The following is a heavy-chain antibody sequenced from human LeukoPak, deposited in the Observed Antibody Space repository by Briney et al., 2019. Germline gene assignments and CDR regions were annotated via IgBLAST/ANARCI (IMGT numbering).Heavy chain of an antibody. V-gene: IGHV3-23*01. CDR2: IRPGGGST. J-gene: IGHJ4*02. CDR3: ARGVGVTTYYSDC. D-gene: IGHD1-26*01. Sequence: GGSLRLSCAASGFIFIGYAMSWVRQAPGKGLEWVSSIRPGGGSTYYADSVKGRFTISRDNSKNTLYLQMNSLRADDTAVCYCARGVGVTTYYSDCWGQGALVTVSS. CDR1: GFIFIGYA.